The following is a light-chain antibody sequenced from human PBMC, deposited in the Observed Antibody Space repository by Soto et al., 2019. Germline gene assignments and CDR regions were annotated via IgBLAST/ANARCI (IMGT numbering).Light chain of an antibody. CDR3: QQYNNWLPIT. Sequence: EIVMSHPPSTLSVSPGERATLSCRVSQSVSSNLAWYQQKPGQAPRLLIYGASTRATGIPARFSGSGSGTEFTLTISSLQSEDFAVYYCQQYNNWLPITFGQRTRLEIK. CDR2: GAS. J-gene: IGKJ5*01. CDR1: QSVSSN. V-gene: IGKV3-15*01.